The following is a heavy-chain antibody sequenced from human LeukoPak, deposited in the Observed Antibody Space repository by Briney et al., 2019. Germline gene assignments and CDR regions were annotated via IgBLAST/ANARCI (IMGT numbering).Heavy chain of an antibody. V-gene: IGHV3-33*06. Sequence: PGRSLRLSCAASGFTFSSYGMHWVRPAPGKGLERVAVIWYDGSNKYYADSVKGRFTISRDNSKNTLYLQMNSLRAEDTAVYYCAKDSSGYYLDYWGQGTLVTVSS. D-gene: IGHD3-22*01. J-gene: IGHJ4*02. CDR2: IWYDGSNK. CDR1: GFTFSSYG. CDR3: AKDSSGYYLDY.